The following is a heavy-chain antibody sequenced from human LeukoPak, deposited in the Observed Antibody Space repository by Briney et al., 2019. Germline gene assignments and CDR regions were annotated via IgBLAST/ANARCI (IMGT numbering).Heavy chain of an antibody. J-gene: IGHJ4*02. CDR3: ARDRNPSYFDY. Sequence: SGGSLRLSCAASGFTFSSYAMYWVRQAPGKGLEWVAVISSDGTNKYYPDSVKGRFTISRGNSKNTLYLQMNSLRAEDTAVYYCARDRNPSYFDYWGQGTLVTVSS. CDR1: GFTFSSYA. CDR2: ISSDGTNK. V-gene: IGHV3-30*04.